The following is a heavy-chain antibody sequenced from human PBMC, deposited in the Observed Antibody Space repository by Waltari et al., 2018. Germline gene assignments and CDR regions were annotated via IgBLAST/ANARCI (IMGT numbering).Heavy chain of an antibody. V-gene: IGHV4-31*03. D-gene: IGHD1-26*01. CDR2: IYDSGST. CDR1: GGSISSGGYY. CDR3: ARAGISGSYGGGLDY. J-gene: IGHJ4*02. Sequence: QVQLQESGPGLVKPSQTLSLTCTVSGGSISSGGYYWSWIRQHPGKGLEWIGYIYDSGSTYYNPSLKSRVTISVDTSKNQFSRKLSSVTAADTAMYYCARAGISGSYGGGLDYWGQGTLVTVSS.